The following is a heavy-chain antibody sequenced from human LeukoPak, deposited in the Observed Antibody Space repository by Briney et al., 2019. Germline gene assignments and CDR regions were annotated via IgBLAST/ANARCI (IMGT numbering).Heavy chain of an antibody. CDR2: ISVYNGNT. CDR1: GYTFTNYG. J-gene: IGHJ5*02. V-gene: IGHV1-18*01. D-gene: IGHD2/OR15-2a*01. CDR3: AKVTFEGVDP. Sequence: ASVKVSCKASGYTFTNYGISWVRQAPGQGLEWIGWISVYNGNTNYAQKFQGRVTMTTDTSTSTAYMELRSLRSDDTALYYCAKVTFEGVDPWGQGTLVTVSS.